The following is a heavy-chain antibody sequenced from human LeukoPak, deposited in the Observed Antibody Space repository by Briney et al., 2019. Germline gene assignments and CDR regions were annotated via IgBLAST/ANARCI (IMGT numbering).Heavy chain of an antibody. CDR3: ARGSKKFTIFGVVTGSDWFVP. Sequence: ASVKVSCKACGYTFTSYGISWVRQAPGQGLEWMGWISAYNGNTNYAQKLQGRVTMTTDTSTSTAYMELRSLRSDDTAVYYCARGSKKFTIFGVVTGSDWFVPWGQGTLVTVSS. D-gene: IGHD3-3*01. CDR2: ISAYNGNT. V-gene: IGHV1-18*01. J-gene: IGHJ5*02. CDR1: GYTFTSYG.